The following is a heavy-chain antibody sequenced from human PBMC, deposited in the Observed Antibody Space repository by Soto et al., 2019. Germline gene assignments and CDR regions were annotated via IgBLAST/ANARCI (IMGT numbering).Heavy chain of an antibody. CDR1: GFTFSSYS. J-gene: IGHJ3*02. V-gene: IGHV3-21*01. CDR2: ISSSSSYI. CDR3: ARGGYCSSTSCPADAFDI. D-gene: IGHD2-2*01. Sequence: GGSLRLSCAASGFTFSSYSMNWVRQAPGKGLEWVSSISSSSSYIYYADSVKGRFTISRDNAKNSLYLQMNSLRAEDTAVYYCARGGYCSSTSCPADAFDIWGQGTMVTVSS.